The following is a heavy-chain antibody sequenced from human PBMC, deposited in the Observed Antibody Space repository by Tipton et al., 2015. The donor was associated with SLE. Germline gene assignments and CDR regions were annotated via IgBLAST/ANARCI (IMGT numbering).Heavy chain of an antibody. CDR3: ARAPEWLRFPDY. J-gene: IGHJ3*01. CDR2: TYYRSKWYN. D-gene: IGHD5-12*01. Sequence: GLVKPSQTLSLTCAISGDSVSSNSAAWNWIRQSPSRGLEWLGRTYYRSKWYNDYAVSVKSRITINPDTSKNQFSLKLSSVTAADTAVYYCARAPEWLRFPDYWGQGTMVTVSS. V-gene: IGHV6-1*01. CDR1: GDSVSSNSAA.